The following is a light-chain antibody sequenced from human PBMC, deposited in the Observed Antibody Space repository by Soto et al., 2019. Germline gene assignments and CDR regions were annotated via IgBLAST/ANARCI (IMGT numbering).Light chain of an antibody. Sequence: QSALTQPASVSGSPGQSITIYCIGASSDVGGYNYVSWFQQHPGKAPRLMIIEVTNRPSGVSNRFSGSKSGNTASLTISGLQAEDEADYYCSSYTSSNTYVFGTGTKVTVL. V-gene: IGLV2-14*01. CDR2: EVT. CDR3: SSYTSSNTYV. J-gene: IGLJ1*01. CDR1: SSDVGGYNY.